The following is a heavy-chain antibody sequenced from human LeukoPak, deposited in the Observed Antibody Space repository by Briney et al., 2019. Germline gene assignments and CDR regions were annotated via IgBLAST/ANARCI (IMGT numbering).Heavy chain of an antibody. Sequence: PSETLSLTCTVSGGSISSYYWSWIRQPPGKGLEWIGYIYYSGSTNYNPSLKSRVTISVDTSKNQFSLKLSSVTAADTAVYYCARGTSSSWRPPWFDPWGQGTLVTVSS. CDR3: ARGTSSSWRPPWFDP. CDR1: GGSISSYY. CDR2: IYYSGST. J-gene: IGHJ5*02. D-gene: IGHD6-13*01. V-gene: IGHV4-59*01.